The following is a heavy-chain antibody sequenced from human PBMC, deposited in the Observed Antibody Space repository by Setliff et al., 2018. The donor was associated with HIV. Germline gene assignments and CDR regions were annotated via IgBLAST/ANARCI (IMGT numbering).Heavy chain of an antibody. CDR2: INTHTGNT. V-gene: IGHV1-18*01. J-gene: IGHJ4*02. Sequence: ASVKVPCKASGYNLHNYGITWVRQAPGQGLEWMGWINTHTGNTNSAQRFQGRVTMTTDTSTSTAYMELRSLRSDDTAVYYCARGKTWLRFLDYWGQGTLVTVSS. D-gene: IGHD5-12*01. CDR3: ARGKTWLRFLDY. CDR1: GYNLHNYG.